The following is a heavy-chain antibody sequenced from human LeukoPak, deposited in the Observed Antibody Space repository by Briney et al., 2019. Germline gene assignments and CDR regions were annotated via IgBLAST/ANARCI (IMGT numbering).Heavy chain of an antibody. D-gene: IGHD1-26*01. Sequence: GGSLRLSCAASGFTFSNAWMAWVRQAPGKGLVFVGRIRNKSDGGTADSADPLKGRFTISRDDSTNTLYLQMNSLETEHTAVYYCTTWGGSFSRYWGQGTLVTVSS. V-gene: IGHV3-15*01. CDR3: TTWGGSFSRY. CDR2: IRNKSDGGTA. CDR1: GFTFSNAW. J-gene: IGHJ4*02.